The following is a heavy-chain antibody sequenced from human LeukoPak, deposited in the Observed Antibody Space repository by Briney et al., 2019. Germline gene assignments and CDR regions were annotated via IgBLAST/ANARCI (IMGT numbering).Heavy chain of an antibody. CDR3: ARDRIYANYYFDS. D-gene: IGHD4/OR15-4a*01. CDR1: GFTFDSYS. Sequence: GVLRLSCAASGFTFDSYSMNWVCRAPGKGLQWVSSISTGSNYIYYADSVKGRFTISRDNAKNSLYLQMNSLRADDTGVYYCARDRIYANYYFDSWGLGTLVTVSS. CDR2: ISTGSNYI. V-gene: IGHV3-21*01. J-gene: IGHJ4*02.